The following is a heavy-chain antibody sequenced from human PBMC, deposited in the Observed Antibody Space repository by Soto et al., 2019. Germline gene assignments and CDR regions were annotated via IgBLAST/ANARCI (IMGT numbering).Heavy chain of an antibody. Sequence: SETLSFTCTLSVASITSTTYFLAWILHPPGKGLEWVGSIYYSGKTHYNPYLKSRVNISVDRSKNKSSLKLSSVTAADTAVYYCGLSTAYYCYRMDFWGQGTTVTVSS. CDR1: VASITSTTYF. CDR2: IYYSGKT. V-gene: IGHV4-39*01. CDR3: GLSTAYYCYRMDF. D-gene: IGHD6-25*01. J-gene: IGHJ6*01.